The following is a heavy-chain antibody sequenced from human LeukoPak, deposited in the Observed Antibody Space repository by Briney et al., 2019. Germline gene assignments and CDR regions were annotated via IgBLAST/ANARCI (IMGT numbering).Heavy chain of an antibody. V-gene: IGHV1-2*02. Sequence: ASVKVSCKASRYTFTAYYMHWVRQAPGQGLEWMGWINLDSGGTNYAQKLQGRVTMTTDTSTSTAYMELRSLRSDDTAVYYCARIVGSYYIIGRYMDVWGKGTTVTVSS. CDR1: RYTFTAYY. CDR2: INLDSGGT. CDR3: ARIVGSYYIIGRYMDV. J-gene: IGHJ6*03. D-gene: IGHD1-26*01.